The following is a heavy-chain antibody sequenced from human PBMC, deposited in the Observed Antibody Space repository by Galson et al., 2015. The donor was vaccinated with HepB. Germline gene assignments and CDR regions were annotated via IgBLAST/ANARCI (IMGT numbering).Heavy chain of an antibody. CDR1: GFTFSSYA. CDR2: TSHDGSNK. D-gene: IGHD2-2*01. J-gene: IGHJ4*02. V-gene: IGHV3-30-3*01. Sequence: SLRLSCAASGFTFSSYAMHWVRQAPGKGLEWVAVTSHDGSNKYYADSVKGRFTISRDNSKNTLDLQMNSLRAEDTAVYYCARAPTGYCSSISCYGPDYWGQGTLVTVSS. CDR3: ARAPTGYCSSISCYGPDY.